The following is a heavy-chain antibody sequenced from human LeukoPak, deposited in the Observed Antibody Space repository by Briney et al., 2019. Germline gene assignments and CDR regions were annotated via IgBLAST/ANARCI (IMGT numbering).Heavy chain of an antibody. D-gene: IGHD3-22*01. CDR3: ARRLDYYDSRGYYAFDI. Sequence: SETLSLTCEVAGGSISSDNWTWIRQPPGKGLEWIGSIYYSGSTNYNPSLKSRVTISVDTSENQSSLKLNSVTAADTAVYYCARRLDYYDSRGYYAFDIWGHGTMVTVSS. CDR2: IYYSGST. V-gene: IGHV4-59*01. J-gene: IGHJ3*02. CDR1: GGSISSDN.